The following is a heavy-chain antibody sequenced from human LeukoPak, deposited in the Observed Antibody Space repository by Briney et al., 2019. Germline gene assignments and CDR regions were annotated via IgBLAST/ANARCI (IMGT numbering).Heavy chain of an antibody. CDR2: IYYSGST. V-gene: IGHV4-59*01. CDR3: ARDRYSNYGRYYYGMDV. D-gene: IGHD4-11*01. CDR1: GGSISSYS. J-gene: IGHJ6*02. Sequence: SETLSLTCTVSGGSISSYSWSWIRQPPGKGLAWIGYIYYSGSTNYNPSLKSRVTISVDTSKNQFSLTLSSVTAADTAVYYCARDRYSNYGRYYYGMDVWGQGTTVTVSS.